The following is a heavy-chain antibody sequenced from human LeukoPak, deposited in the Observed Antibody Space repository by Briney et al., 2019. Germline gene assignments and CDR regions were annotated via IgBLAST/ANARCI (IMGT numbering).Heavy chain of an antibody. CDR1: RFTFSSYW. CDR2: VNSDESIT. V-gene: IGHV3-74*01. CDR3: ARGHLPTPRSAMDV. J-gene: IGHJ6*02. Sequence: GGSLRLSCAASRFTFSSYWVHWVRQAPGKGLVWVLRVNSDESITTYADSVNGRFTISRDNAKNTLYLQMKSLRAEDTAVYYCARGHLPTPRSAMDVWGQGTTVTVSS. D-gene: IGHD3-3*02.